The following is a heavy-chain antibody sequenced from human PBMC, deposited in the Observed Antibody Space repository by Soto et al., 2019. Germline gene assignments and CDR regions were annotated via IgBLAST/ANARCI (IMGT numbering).Heavy chain of an antibody. CDR2: IYPGDSDT. V-gene: IGHV5-51*01. CDR3: ARRPIAVAGTGYYFDY. J-gene: IGHJ4*02. CDR1: GFTLTSYQ. Sequence: GGALKISRKGSGFTLTSYQKGWVGQMLGKGLEWMGIIYPGDSDTRYSPSFQGQVTISADKSISTAYLQWSSLKASDTAMYYCARRPIAVAGTGYYFDYWGQGTLVTVSS. D-gene: IGHD6-19*01.